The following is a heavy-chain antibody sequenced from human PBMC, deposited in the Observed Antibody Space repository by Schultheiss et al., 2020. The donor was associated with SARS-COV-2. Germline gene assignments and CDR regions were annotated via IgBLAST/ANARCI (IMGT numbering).Heavy chain of an antibody. J-gene: IGHJ6*02. CDR3: ANGQRSPIAVAATRALYYYYGMDV. CDR1: GFTFSSYA. D-gene: IGHD6-19*01. V-gene: IGHV3-30-3*01. CDR2: ISYDGTNK. Sequence: GGSLRLSCAASGFTFSSYAMHWVRQAPGKGLEWVAVISYDGTNKYYADSVKGRFTISRDNSKNTLYLQMNSLRAEDTAVYYCANGQRSPIAVAATRALYYYYGMDVWGQGTTVTVSS.